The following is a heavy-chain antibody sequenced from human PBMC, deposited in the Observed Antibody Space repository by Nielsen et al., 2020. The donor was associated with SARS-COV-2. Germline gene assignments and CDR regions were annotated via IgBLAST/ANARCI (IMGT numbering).Heavy chain of an antibody. D-gene: IGHD6-6*01. CDR1: GGSISSSSYY. CDR3: ARGIAARTYYYYYYMDV. CDR2: IYYSGST. J-gene: IGHJ6*03. Sequence: SETLSLTCTVSGGSISSSSYYWGWIRQPPGKGLEWIGSIYYSGSTYYHPSLKSRVTISVDTSKNQFSLKLSSVTAADTAVYYCARGIAARTYYYYYYMDVWGKGTTFTVSS. V-gene: IGHV4-39*07.